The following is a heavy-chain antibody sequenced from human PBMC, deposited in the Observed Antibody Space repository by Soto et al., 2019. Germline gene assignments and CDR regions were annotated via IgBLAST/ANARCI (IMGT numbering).Heavy chain of an antibody. CDR3: ARDLHSGPQLHYFDY. D-gene: IGHD2-2*01. V-gene: IGHV1-18*01. CDR2: ISAYNGNT. CDR1: GYTFTSYG. Sequence: ASVKVSCKASGYTFTSYGISWVRQAPGQGLEWMGWISAYNGNTNYAQKLQGRVTMTTDTSTSTAYMELRSLRSDDTAVYYCARDLHSGPQLHYFDYWGQGTLVTVSS. J-gene: IGHJ4*02.